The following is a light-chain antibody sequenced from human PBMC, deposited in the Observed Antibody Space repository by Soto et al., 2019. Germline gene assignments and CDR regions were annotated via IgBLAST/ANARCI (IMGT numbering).Light chain of an antibody. CDR2: GAS. J-gene: IGKJ1*01. CDR1: QSVSSN. Sequence: EIVMTQSPSTPSVSPGERATLSCRASQSVSSNLAWYQQKRGQAPRLLIYGASTRATGIPARFSGSGSGTEFTLTISSLQSEDFAVYYCQQYNNCPQWTFGHGTKVDIK. V-gene: IGKV3-15*01. CDR3: QQYNNCPQWT.